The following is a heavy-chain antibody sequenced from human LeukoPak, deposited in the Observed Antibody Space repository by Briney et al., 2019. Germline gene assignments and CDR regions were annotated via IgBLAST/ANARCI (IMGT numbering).Heavy chain of an antibody. J-gene: IGHJ4*02. CDR3: AKDGLNQNTYYYDSSGGSGYFDY. CDR1: EFTFGDYT. CDR2: ISYDGSNK. D-gene: IGHD3-22*01. Sequence: PGGSLRLSCTASEFTFGDYTMSWVRQAPGKGLEWVAVISYDGSNKYYADSVKGRFTISRDNSKNTLYLQMNSLRAEDTAVYYCAKDGLNQNTYYYDSSGGSGYFDYWGQGTLVTVSS. V-gene: IGHV3-30*04.